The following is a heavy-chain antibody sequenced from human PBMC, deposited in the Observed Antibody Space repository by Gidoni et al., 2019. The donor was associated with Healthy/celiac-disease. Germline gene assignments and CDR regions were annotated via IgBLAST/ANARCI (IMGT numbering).Heavy chain of an antibody. CDR1: GFPFDDYG. D-gene: IGHD4-17*01. CDR3: ARDANYGDNEYFQH. CDR2: INWNGGST. V-gene: IGHV3-20*04. Sequence: EVQLVESGGGVVRPGGSLSLSCAASGFPFDDYGMSWVRQAPGKGLELVSGINWNGGSTGYADSVKGRFTISRDNAKNSLYLQMNSLRAEDTALYYCARDANYGDNEYFQHWGQGTLVTVSS. J-gene: IGHJ1*01.